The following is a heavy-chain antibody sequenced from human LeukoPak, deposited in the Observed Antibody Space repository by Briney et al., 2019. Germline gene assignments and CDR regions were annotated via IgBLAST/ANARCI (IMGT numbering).Heavy chain of an antibody. CDR3: ARDFYCRGGSCHDY. CDR2: IYHSGST. D-gene: IGHD2-15*01. J-gene: IGHJ4*02. CDR1: GGSISSSNW. Sequence: SGTLSLTCAVSGGSISSSNWWSWVRQPPGKGLEWIGEIYHSGSTNYNPSLKSRVTISVDKSKNQFSLKLSSVTAADTAAYYCARDFYCRGGSCHDYWGQGTLVTVSS. V-gene: IGHV4-4*02.